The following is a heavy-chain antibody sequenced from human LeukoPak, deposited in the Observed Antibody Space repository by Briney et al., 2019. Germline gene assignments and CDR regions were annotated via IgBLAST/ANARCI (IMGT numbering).Heavy chain of an antibody. CDR3: ARHGSLWFGELTHWFDP. CDR2: IYYSGST. Sequence: SETLSLTCTVSGGSISSSSYYWGWIRQPPGKGLEWIGSIYYSGSTYYNPSLKSRVTISVDTSKNQFSLKLSSVTAADTAVYYCARHGSLWFGELTHWFDPCGQGTLVTVSS. CDR1: GGSISSSSYY. V-gene: IGHV4-39*01. J-gene: IGHJ5*02. D-gene: IGHD3-10*01.